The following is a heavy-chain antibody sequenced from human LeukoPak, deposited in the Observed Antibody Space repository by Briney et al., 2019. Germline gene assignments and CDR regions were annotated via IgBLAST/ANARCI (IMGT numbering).Heavy chain of an antibody. V-gene: IGHV4-34*01. CDR2: INHSGST. Sequence: SETLSLTCAVYGGSFSGYYWSWIRQPPGKGLEWIGEINHSGSTNYNPSLKSRVTISVDTSKNQFSLKLSSVTAADTAVCYCARGGIAAAGKGYYFDYWGQGTLVTVSS. D-gene: IGHD6-13*01. CDR3: ARGGIAAAGKGYYFDY. CDR1: GGSFSGYY. J-gene: IGHJ4*02.